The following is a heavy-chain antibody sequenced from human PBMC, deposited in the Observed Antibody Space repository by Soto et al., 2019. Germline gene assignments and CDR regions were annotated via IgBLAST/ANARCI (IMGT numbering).Heavy chain of an antibody. CDR2: LKQDGSEK. D-gene: IGHD5-12*01. J-gene: IGHJ2*01. CDR3: SSWGFIVATSWYFDL. CDR1: GFSLSSYW. V-gene: IGHV3-7*01. Sequence: EVQLVESGGGLVLPGGSLRLSCAASGFSLSSYWMRWVRQAPGKGLEWVANLKQDGSEKYYVDSVKGRFTISRDNAKNSLYLQMNSLRAEDTAVYYCSSWGFIVATSWYFDLWGRGTLVTVSS.